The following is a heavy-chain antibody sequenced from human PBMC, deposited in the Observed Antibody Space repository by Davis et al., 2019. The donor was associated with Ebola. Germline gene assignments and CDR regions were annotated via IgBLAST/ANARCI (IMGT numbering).Heavy chain of an antibody. CDR1: GFTFSSYA. Sequence: GESLKISCAASGFTFSSYAMSWVRQAPGKGLEWVSAISGSGGSTYYADSVKGRFTISRDNSKNTLYLQMNSLRAEDTAVYYCARQVWNFDNWFDPWGQGTLVTVSS. CDR3: ARQVWNFDNWFDP. D-gene: IGHD1-7*01. V-gene: IGHV3-23*01. J-gene: IGHJ5*02. CDR2: ISGSGGST.